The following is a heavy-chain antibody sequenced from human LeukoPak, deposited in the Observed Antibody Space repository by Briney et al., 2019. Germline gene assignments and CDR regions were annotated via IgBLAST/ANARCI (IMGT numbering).Heavy chain of an antibody. Sequence: SETLSLTCTVSGYSISSGYYWGWIRQPPGKGLEWIGSIYHSGSTYYNPSLKSRVTISVDTSKNQFSLKLSSVTAADTAVYYCAREDYYDAHAFDIWGQGTMVTVSS. J-gene: IGHJ3*02. CDR1: GYSISSGYY. CDR3: AREDYYDAHAFDI. V-gene: IGHV4-38-2*02. CDR2: IYHSGST. D-gene: IGHD3-22*01.